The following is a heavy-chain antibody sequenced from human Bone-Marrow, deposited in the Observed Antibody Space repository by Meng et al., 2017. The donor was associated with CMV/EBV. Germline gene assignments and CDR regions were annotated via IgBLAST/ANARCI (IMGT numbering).Heavy chain of an antibody. CDR3: ARGQVMVTALSPTDY. CDR1: GLTFSSYA. Sequence: SGLTFSSYAMSWVRQAPGKGLEWISTISGPGGTTYYADSVKGRFTISRDNSKNTLYLQMNILRAEDTAVYYCARGQVMVTALSPTDYWGQGTLVTVSS. J-gene: IGHJ4*02. CDR2: ISGPGGTT. V-gene: IGHV3-23*01. D-gene: IGHD2-21*02.